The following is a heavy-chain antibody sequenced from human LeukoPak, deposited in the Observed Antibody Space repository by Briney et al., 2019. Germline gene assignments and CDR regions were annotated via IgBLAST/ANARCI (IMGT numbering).Heavy chain of an antibody. CDR3: AKDLLYSSGWYSEFGY. CDR2: ISYDGSNK. Sequence: GGPLRLSCAASGFTFSSYGMHWVRQAPGKGLEWVAVISYDGSNKYYADSVKGRFTISRDDSKNTLYLQMNSLRAEDTAVYYCAKDLLYSSGWYSEFGYWGQGTLVTVSS. CDR1: GFTFSSYG. D-gene: IGHD6-19*01. V-gene: IGHV3-30*18. J-gene: IGHJ4*02.